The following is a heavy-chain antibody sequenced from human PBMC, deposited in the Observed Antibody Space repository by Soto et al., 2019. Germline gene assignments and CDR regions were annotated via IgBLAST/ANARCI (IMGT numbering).Heavy chain of an antibody. CDR1: GYTFTSSA. J-gene: IGHJ6*02. D-gene: IGHD3-3*01. CDR2: INAGNGNT. V-gene: IGHV1-3*01. Sequence: ASVKVSCKASGYTFTSSAMHWVRQAPGQRLEWMGWINAGNGNTKYSQKFQGRVTITRDTSASTAYMELSSLRSEDTAVYYCATPGSGYPPYYYYGMDVWGQGTTVTVSS. CDR3: ATPGSGYPPYYYYGMDV.